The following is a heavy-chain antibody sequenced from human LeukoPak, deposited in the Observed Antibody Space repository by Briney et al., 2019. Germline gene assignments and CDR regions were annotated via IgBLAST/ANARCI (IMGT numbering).Heavy chain of an antibody. V-gene: IGHV3-66*02. J-gene: IGHJ4*02. Sequence: GGSLRLSCAASGFTVSSNYMSWVRQAPGKGLERVSVIYSGGSTYYADSVKGRFTISRDNSKNTLYLQMNSLRAEDTAVYYCAMVLRFLEWSGYWGQGTLVTVSS. CDR2: IYSGGST. CDR3: AMVLRFLEWSGY. D-gene: IGHD3-3*01. CDR1: GFTVSSNY.